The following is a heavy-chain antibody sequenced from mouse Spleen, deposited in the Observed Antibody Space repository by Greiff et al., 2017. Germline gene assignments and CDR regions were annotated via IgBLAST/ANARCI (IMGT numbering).Heavy chain of an antibody. CDR1: GYTFTDYE. CDR2: IDPETGGT. V-gene: IGHV1-15*01. J-gene: IGHJ1*01. Sequence: QVQLQQSGAELVRPGASVTLSCKASGYTFTDYEMHWVKQTPVHGLEWIGAIDPETGGTAYNQKFKGKAILTADKSSSTAYMELRSLTSEDSAVYYCTRGIIYWYFDVWGAGTTVTVSS. CDR3: TRGIIYWYFDV.